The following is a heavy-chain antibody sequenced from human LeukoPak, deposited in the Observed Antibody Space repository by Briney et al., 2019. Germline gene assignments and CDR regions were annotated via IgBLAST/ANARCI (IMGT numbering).Heavy chain of an antibody. CDR3: VKRGDQGYMDV. CDR2: ISNIATI. CDR1: GFTFRSYA. D-gene: IGHD7-27*01. J-gene: IGHJ6*03. V-gene: IGHV3-23*01. Sequence: GGSLRLSCAASGFTFRSYAMTWVRQAPGKGLEWVSEISNIATINYADSVKGRFTMSRDNSKNTLYLQMNSLRAEDTALYHCVKRGDQGYMDVWGRGTTVIVSS.